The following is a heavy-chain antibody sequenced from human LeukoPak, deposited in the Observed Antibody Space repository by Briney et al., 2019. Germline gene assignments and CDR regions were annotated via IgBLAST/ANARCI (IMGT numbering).Heavy chain of an antibody. J-gene: IGHJ3*02. CDR3: ARDISTGSRAFDI. Sequence: GGSLRLSCAASGFTFDDYGMSWVRQAPGKGLEWVSGINGNGGSTGYADSVKSRFTISRDNAKNSLYLQMNSLRAEDTALYYCARDISTGSRAFDIWGQGTMVTVSS. CDR1: GFTFDDYG. CDR2: INGNGGST. V-gene: IGHV3-20*04.